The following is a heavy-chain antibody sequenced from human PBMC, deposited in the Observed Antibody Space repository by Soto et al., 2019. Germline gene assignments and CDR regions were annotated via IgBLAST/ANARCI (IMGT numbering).Heavy chain of an antibody. CDR3: ARAALAGDSDY. CDR1: GGSFSGYY. D-gene: IGHD4-17*01. Sequence: PSETLSLTCAVYGGSFSGYYWSWIRQPPGKGLEWIGEINHSGSTNYNPSLKSRVTISVDTSKNQFSLKLSSVTAADTAVYYCARAALAGDSDYWGQGTLVTVSS. V-gene: IGHV4-34*01. CDR2: INHSGST. J-gene: IGHJ4*02.